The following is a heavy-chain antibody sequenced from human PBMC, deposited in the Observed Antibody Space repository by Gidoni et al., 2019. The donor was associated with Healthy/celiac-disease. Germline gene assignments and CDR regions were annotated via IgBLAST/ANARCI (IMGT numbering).Heavy chain of an antibody. J-gene: IGHJ4*02. D-gene: IGHD6-19*01. V-gene: IGHV3-30*01. CDR3: ARDRAKYSSPGALIDY. CDR1: GFTFSRYA. CDR2: ISYDGSNK. Sequence: QVQLVESGGGVVQPGRSLRLSCAAPGFTFSRYAMHWVRQAPGKGLEWVAVISYDGSNKYYADSVKGRFTISRDNSKNTLYLQMNSLRAEDTAVYYCARDRAKYSSPGALIDYWGQGTLVTVSS.